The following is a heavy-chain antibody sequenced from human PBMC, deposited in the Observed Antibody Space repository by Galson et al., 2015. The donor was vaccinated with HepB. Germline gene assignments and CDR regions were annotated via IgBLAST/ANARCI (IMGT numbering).Heavy chain of an antibody. CDR3: ARDWGARITILGVVIPPGGMDV. CDR2: IYSGGST. CDR1: GLTVSSNY. J-gene: IGHJ6*02. D-gene: IGHD3-3*01. V-gene: IGHV3-53*01. Sequence: SLRLSCAASGLTVSSNYMSWVRQAPGKGLEWVSVIYSGGSTYYADSVKGRFTISRDNSKDTLYLQMNSLRAEDTAVYYCARDWGARITILGVVIPPGGMDVWGQGTTVTVSS.